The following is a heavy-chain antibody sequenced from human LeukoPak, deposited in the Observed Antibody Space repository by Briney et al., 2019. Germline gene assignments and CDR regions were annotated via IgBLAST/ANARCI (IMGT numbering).Heavy chain of an antibody. CDR3: ARVHYFDSSGYYSSTYYYYMDV. V-gene: IGHV4-59*01. D-gene: IGHD3-22*01. Sequence: PSETLSLTCTVSGGSISNYYWTWIRQPPGKGLEWIGYISYSGRTKDNPSLKSRVTISIDTSKNQFSLKLSSVTAADTAVYYCARVHYFDSSGYYSSTYYYYMDVWGKGTTVTVSS. J-gene: IGHJ6*03. CDR1: GGSISNYY. CDR2: ISYSGRT.